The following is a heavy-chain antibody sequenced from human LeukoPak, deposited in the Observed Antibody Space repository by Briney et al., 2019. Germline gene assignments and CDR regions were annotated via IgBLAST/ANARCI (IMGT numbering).Heavy chain of an antibody. D-gene: IGHD6-19*01. J-gene: IGHJ4*02. V-gene: IGHV1-2*02. Sequence: ASVKVSCKTSGYTFTGYYLHWVRQAPGQGPEWMGWINPNSGGTNYAQKFQGRVTMTRDTSISTAYMEVSRLKSDDTAVYYCANLPLDSGVAYWGQGTLVTVSS. CDR2: INPNSGGT. CDR1: GYTFTGYY. CDR3: ANLPLDSGVAY.